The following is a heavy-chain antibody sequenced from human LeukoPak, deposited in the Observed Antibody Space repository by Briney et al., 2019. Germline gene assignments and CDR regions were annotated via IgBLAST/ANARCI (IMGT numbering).Heavy chain of an antibody. CDR3: AKGGDGYNYYFDY. Sequence: GGSLRLSCAASGFTFSSYAMSWVRQAPGKGLEWVSAISGSGGSTYYTDSVKGRFTISRDNSRNTLYLQMNSLRAEDTAVYYCAKGGDGYNYYFDYWGQETLVTVSS. V-gene: IGHV3-23*01. D-gene: IGHD5-24*01. CDR2: ISGSGGST. J-gene: IGHJ4*02. CDR1: GFTFSSYA.